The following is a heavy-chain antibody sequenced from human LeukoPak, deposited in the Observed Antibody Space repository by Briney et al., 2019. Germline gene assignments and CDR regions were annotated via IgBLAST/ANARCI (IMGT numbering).Heavy chain of an antibody. CDR2: MNPNSGNT. V-gene: IGHV1-8*01. D-gene: IGHD3-10*01. CDR1: AYTFTSYD. Sequence: ASVKVSCKASAYTFTSYDINWVRQATGQGLERMGWMNPNSGNTGYAQKFQGRVTMTRNTSISTAYMELSSLRSEDTAVYYCARFMVRGVIITRYYYYYMDVWGKGTTVTVSS. J-gene: IGHJ6*03. CDR3: ARFMVRGVIITRYYYYYMDV.